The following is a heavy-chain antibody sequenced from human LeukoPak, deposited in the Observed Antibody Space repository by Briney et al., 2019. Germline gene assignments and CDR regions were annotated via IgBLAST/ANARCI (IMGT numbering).Heavy chain of an antibody. CDR2: IFHSGNT. V-gene: IGHV4-59*08. Sequence: PPETLSLTCIVSGDSISSYYWSWIRQPPGKGLEWIGYIFHSGNTNYNPSLKSRVTMSIDTSKNQFSLRLSSVTAADTAVYYCARQPYTIGASYFDYWGPGTLVSVSS. J-gene: IGHJ4*02. D-gene: IGHD1-26*01. CDR3: ARQPYTIGASYFDY. CDR1: GDSISSYY.